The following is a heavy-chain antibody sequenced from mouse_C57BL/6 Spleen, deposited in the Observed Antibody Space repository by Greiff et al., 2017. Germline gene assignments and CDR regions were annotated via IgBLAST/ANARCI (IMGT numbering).Heavy chain of an antibody. CDR2: ISSGGSYT. Sequence: DVHLVESGGDLVKPGGSLKLSCAASGFTFSSYGMSWVRQTPDKRLEWVGTISSGGSYTYYPDSVKGRFTISRDNAKSTLYLQMSSLKSEDTAVYYCARQGGTGPDFDYWGQGTTLTVSS. V-gene: IGHV5-6*01. D-gene: IGHD3-3*01. CDR1: GFTFSSYG. CDR3: ARQGGTGPDFDY. J-gene: IGHJ2*01.